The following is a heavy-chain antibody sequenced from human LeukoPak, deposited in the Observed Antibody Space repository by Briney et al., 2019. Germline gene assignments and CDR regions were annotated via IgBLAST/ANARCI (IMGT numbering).Heavy chain of an antibody. J-gene: IGHJ4*02. D-gene: IGHD3-10*01. Sequence: SETLSLTCAVSGYSLSSGYYWGWIRQPPGKGLEWIGSIYHSGSTYYNPSLKSRVTISVDTSKNQFSLKLSSVTAADTAVYYCARDIGSGSDYWGQGTLVTVSS. CDR1: GYSLSSGYY. CDR3: ARDIGSGSDY. CDR2: IYHSGST. V-gene: IGHV4-38-2*02.